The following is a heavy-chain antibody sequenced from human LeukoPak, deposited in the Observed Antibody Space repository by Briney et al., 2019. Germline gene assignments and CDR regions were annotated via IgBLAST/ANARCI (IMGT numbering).Heavy chain of an antibody. Sequence: PGGSLRLSCAASGFTFNTYSMNWVRQAPGKGLVWVSCIDTDGSTTTYADSVKGRFTISRDNAKNTLYLQMSSLRAEDTAVYYCARGAAAGGGYFYYYMDVWGKGTTVTVSS. V-gene: IGHV3-74*01. J-gene: IGHJ6*03. CDR3: ARGAAAGGGYFYYYMDV. CDR2: IDTDGSTT. CDR1: GFTFNTYS. D-gene: IGHD6-13*01.